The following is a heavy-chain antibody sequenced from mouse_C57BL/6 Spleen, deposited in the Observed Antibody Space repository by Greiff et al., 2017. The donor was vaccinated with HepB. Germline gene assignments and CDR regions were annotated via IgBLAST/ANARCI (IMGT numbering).Heavy chain of an antibody. V-gene: IGHV7-3*01. J-gene: IGHJ4*01. CDR2: IRNKANGYTT. CDR3: AAYYSNYEKAMDY. CDR1: GFTFTDYY. D-gene: IGHD2-5*01. Sequence: EVQVVESGGGLVQPGGSLSLSCAASGFTFTDYYMSWVRQPPGKALEWLGFIRNKANGYTTEYSASVKGRFTISRDNSQSILYLQMNALRAEDSATYYCAAYYSNYEKAMDYWGQGTSVTVSS.